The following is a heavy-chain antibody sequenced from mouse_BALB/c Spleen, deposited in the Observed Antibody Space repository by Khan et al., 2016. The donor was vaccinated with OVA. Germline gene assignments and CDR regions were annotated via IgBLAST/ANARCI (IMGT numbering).Heavy chain of an antibody. Sequence: EVELVESGGGLVQPGGSRKLSCAASGFTFSSFGMFWIRQAPEKGLEWVAYISSGSSTFYYADTVKGRFSFSRDNHKNTLFLQITSLRSAVTAMYVCARILGIYAMDYWGQGASVTVSS. CDR3: ARILGIYAMDY. D-gene: IGHD1-1*02. V-gene: IGHV5-17*02. CDR2: ISSGSSTF. CDR1: GFTFSSFG. J-gene: IGHJ4*01.